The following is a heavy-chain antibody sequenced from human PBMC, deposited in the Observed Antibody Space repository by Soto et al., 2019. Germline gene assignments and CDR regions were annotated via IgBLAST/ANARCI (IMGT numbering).Heavy chain of an antibody. CDR1: GYTFTGYY. V-gene: IGHV1-2*04. CDR3: ARSGPTIFGADYYYYYYMDV. J-gene: IGHJ6*03. Sequence: ASVKVSCKASGYTFTGYYMHWMRQAPGQGLEWMGWINPNSGGTNYAQKFQGWVTMTRDTSISTAYMELSRLRSDDTAVYYCARSGPTIFGADYYYYYYMDVWGKGTTVTVSS. CDR2: INPNSGGT. D-gene: IGHD3-3*01.